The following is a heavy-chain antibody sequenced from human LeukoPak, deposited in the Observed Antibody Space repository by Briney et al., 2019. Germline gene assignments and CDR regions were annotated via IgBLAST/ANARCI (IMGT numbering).Heavy chain of an antibody. D-gene: IGHD3-10*01. CDR2: IKQDGSEE. CDR1: GFTFGSYW. J-gene: IGHJ3*02. Sequence: GGSLRLSCAASGFTFGSYWMSWVRQAPGKGLEWVANIKQDGSEEYYVDSVKGRFTISRDNAKNSLYLRMNSLRAEDTAVYYCARNTKINNYGSGNYRNNYYNDAFDIWGQGTMVTVSS. V-gene: IGHV3-7*01. CDR3: ARNTKINNYGSGNYRNNYYNDAFDI.